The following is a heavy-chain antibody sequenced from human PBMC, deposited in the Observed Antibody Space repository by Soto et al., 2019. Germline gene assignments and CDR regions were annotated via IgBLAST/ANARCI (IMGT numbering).Heavy chain of an antibody. J-gene: IGHJ3*02. CDR1: GFTFTSSA. CDR3: ASTGRYDILTGYFYAFDI. D-gene: IGHD3-9*01. V-gene: IGHV1-58*02. Sequence: SVKVSCKASGFTFTSSAMQWVRQARGQRLEWIGWIVVGSGNTNYAQKFQERVTITRDMSTSTAYMELSSLRSEDTAVYYCASTGRYDILTGYFYAFDIWGQGTMVTVSS. CDR2: IVVGSGNT.